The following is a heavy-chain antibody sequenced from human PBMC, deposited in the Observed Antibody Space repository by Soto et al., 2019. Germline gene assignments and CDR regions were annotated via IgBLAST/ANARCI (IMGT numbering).Heavy chain of an antibody. D-gene: IGHD3-9*01. J-gene: IGHJ6*02. CDR2: ISYDGSNK. Sequence: GGSLRLSCAASGFTFSSYAMHWVRQAPGKGLEWVAVISYDGSNKYYADSAKGRFTISRDNSKNTLYLQMNSLRAEDTAVYYCARDHPGYYGVNYYYYYGMDVWGQGTTVTVSS. CDR3: ARDHPGYYGVNYYYYYGMDV. CDR1: GFTFSSYA. V-gene: IGHV3-30-3*01.